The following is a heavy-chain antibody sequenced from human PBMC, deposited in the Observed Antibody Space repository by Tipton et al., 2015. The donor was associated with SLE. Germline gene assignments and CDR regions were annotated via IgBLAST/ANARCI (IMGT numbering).Heavy chain of an antibody. D-gene: IGHD2-21*01. V-gene: IGHV4-59*04. CDR3: AASYCGGDCSFFDY. Sequence: TLSLTCTVSGGSISSYYWSWIRQPPGKGLEWVGYIYYSWSTYYNPSLKSRVTISVDTSKNQFSLKLSSVTAADTAVYYCAASYCGGDCSFFDYWGQGTLVTVSS. CDR2: IYYSWST. CDR1: GGSISSYY. J-gene: IGHJ4*02.